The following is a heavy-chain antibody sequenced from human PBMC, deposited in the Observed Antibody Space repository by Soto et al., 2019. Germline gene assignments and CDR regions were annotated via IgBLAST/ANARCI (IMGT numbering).Heavy chain of an antibody. D-gene: IGHD6-19*01. Sequence: SETLSLTCAVYGGSFSGYYWSWIRQPPGKGLEWIGEINHSGSTNYNPSLKSRVTISVDTSKNQFSLKLSSVTAADTAVYYCARVDGWYNAFDIWGQGTMDTVSS. J-gene: IGHJ3*02. V-gene: IGHV4-34*01. CDR1: GGSFSGYY. CDR3: ARVDGWYNAFDI. CDR2: INHSGST.